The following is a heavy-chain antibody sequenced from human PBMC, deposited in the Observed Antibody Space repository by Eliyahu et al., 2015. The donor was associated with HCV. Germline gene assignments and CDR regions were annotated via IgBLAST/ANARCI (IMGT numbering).Heavy chain of an antibody. J-gene: IGHJ4*02. Sequence: EVQLVESGGGLVQPGGSLXLSCAASGFTVSXXYMSXVRQAPGKGXEWVSVIYSGGSTYYADSVKGRFTISRDNSKNTLYLQMNSLRAEDTAAYYCARSPHGVFVAAAGKEAYWGQGTLVTVSS. CDR2: IYSGGST. D-gene: IGHD6-13*01. CDR1: GFTVSXXY. CDR3: ARSPHGVFVAAAGKEAY. V-gene: IGHV3-66*02.